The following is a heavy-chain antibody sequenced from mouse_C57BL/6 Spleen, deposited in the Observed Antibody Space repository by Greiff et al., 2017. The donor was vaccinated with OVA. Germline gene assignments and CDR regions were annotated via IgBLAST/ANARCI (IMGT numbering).Heavy chain of an antibody. CDR1: GYTFTSYW. V-gene: IGHV1-5*01. CDR2: IYPGNSDT. J-gene: IGHJ2*01. D-gene: IGHD2-2*01. Sequence: EVQLQQSGTVLARPGASVKMSCETSGYTFTSYWMHWVKQRPGQGLEWIGAIYPGNSDTSYNQKFKGKAKLTAVTSASTAYMELSSLTNEDSAVYYCTRWVVTTRYFDYWGQGTTLTVSS. CDR3: TRWVVTTRYFDY.